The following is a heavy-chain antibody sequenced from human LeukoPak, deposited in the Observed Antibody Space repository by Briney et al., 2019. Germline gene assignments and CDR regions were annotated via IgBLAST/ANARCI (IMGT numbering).Heavy chain of an antibody. Sequence: PGGSLRLSCAASGFTFTSYSMNWVRQAPGKGLEWVSYISSSSSIIYYADSVKGRFTVSRDNSKNTLYLQMNSLRAEDTAVYYCVLAGGITPDAFDIWGQGTMVTVSS. J-gene: IGHJ3*02. CDR3: VLAGGITPDAFDI. D-gene: IGHD3-10*01. V-gene: IGHV3-48*01. CDR2: ISSSSSII. CDR1: GFTFTSYS.